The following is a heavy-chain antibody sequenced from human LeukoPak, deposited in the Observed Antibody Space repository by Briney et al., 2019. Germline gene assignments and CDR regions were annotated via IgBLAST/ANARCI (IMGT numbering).Heavy chain of an antibody. CDR1: GYTFTGYY. D-gene: IGHD5-24*01. V-gene: IGHV1-8*03. Sequence: GASVKVSCKASGYTFTGYYMHWVRQAPGQGLEWMGWMNPNSGNTGYAQKFQGRVTITRNTSISTAYMELSSLRSEDTAVYYCARGRSGRWLQSIEATLFDYWGQGTLVTVSS. J-gene: IGHJ4*02. CDR2: MNPNSGNT. CDR3: ARGRSGRWLQSIEATLFDY.